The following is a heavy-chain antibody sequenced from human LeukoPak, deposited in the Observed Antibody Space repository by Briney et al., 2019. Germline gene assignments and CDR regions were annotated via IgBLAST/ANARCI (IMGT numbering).Heavy chain of an antibody. Sequence: GGSLRLSCAASGFTFSSYSMNWVRQAPGKGLEWVSSISSSSSYIYYADSVKGRFTIPRDNAKNSLYLQMNSLRAEDTAVYYCARDRYSSGWYAGNGMDVWGQGTTVTVSS. D-gene: IGHD6-19*01. CDR3: ARDRYSSGWYAGNGMDV. J-gene: IGHJ6*02. V-gene: IGHV3-21*01. CDR1: GFTFSSYS. CDR2: ISSSSSYI.